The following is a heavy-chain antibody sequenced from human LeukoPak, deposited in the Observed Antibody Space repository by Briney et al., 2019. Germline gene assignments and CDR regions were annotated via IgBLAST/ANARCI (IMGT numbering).Heavy chain of an antibody. D-gene: IGHD5-24*01. V-gene: IGHV4-39*07. Sequence: SETLSLTCTVSGGSISSNSYYWGWIRQPPGKGLEWIGRMYINGSTNYNPSLKSRVSISVGTSKNQFSLKLSSVTAADTAVYYCARETFRDGYNQVWGQGTLVTVSS. CDR2: MYINGST. CDR3: ARETFRDGYNQV. CDR1: GGSISSNSYY. J-gene: IGHJ4*02.